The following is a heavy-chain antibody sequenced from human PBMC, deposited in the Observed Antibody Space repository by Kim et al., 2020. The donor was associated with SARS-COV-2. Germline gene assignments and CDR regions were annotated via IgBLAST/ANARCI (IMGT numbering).Heavy chain of an antibody. Sequence: GGSLRLFCAASGFTVSSNYMSWVRQAPGKGLEWVSVIYSGGSTYYADSVKGRFTISRDNSKNTLYLQMNSLRAEDTAVYYCARGPRRDGNFDYWGQGTLVTVSS. J-gene: IGHJ4*02. CDR1: GFTVSSNY. D-gene: IGHD1-1*01. CDR2: IYSGGST. V-gene: IGHV3-66*01. CDR3: ARGPRRDGNFDY.